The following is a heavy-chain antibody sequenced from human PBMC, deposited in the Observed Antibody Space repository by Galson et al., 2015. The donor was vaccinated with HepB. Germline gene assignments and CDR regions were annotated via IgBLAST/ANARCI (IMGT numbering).Heavy chain of an antibody. CDR3: AKEGILLWRYGMDV. D-gene: IGHD3-10*01. J-gene: IGHJ6*02. Sequence: SLRLSCAASGFTFNNYVMSWVRQAPGKGLEWVSSISGGVGTTYYGDSVKGRFSMSRENSRTTLYLQMNSLRVEDTAIYYCAKEGILLWRYGMDVWGQGTTVTVSS. V-gene: IGHV3-23*01. CDR1: GFTFNNYV. CDR2: ISGGVGTT.